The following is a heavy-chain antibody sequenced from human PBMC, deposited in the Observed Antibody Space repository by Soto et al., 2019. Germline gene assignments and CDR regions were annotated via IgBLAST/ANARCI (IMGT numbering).Heavy chain of an antibody. J-gene: IGHJ4*02. V-gene: IGHV4-31*03. D-gene: IGHD3-16*02. CDR1: GGSISGGGYY. CDR3: ARGYSSVWGSYRPHYFDY. CDR2: IYYSGST. Sequence: TLSLTCTVSGGSISGGGYYWSWIRQHPGKGLEWIGYIYYSGSTYYNPSLKSRVTMSVDTSKNQFSLKLSSVTAADTAVYFCARGYSSVWGSYRPHYFDYWGQGTLVTVSS.